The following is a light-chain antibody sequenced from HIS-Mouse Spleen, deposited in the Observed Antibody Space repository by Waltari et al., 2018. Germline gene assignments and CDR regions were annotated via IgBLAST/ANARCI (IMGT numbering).Light chain of an antibody. CDR2: GSS. V-gene: IGKV3-15*01. CDR3: QQYNNWPKYT. J-gene: IGKJ2*01. Sequence: EIVMTQSPATLSVSPGERATLSCRASQSVSSNLAWYQQKPGQAPRLLIYGSSTRGAGSLAGCSGSGDGIELPLTISGLQSEDFAVYYCQQYNNWPKYTVGQGTKLEIK. CDR1: QSVSSN.